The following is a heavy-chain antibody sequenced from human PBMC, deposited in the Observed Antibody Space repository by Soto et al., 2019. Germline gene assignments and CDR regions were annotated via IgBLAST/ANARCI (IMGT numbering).Heavy chain of an antibody. D-gene: IGHD4-17*01. V-gene: IGHV3-53*04. J-gene: IGHJ5*01. CDR3: AREIRDYGDVQRDVLFAP. CDR1: GFTVSSNY. CDR2: IYSGGST. Sequence: GGSLRLSCAASGFTVSSNYMSWVRQAPGKGLEWVSVIYSGGSTYYADSVKGRFTISRHNSKNTLYLQMNSLRAEDTAVYYCAREIRDYGDVQRDVLFAPCGQQTLVTVSS.